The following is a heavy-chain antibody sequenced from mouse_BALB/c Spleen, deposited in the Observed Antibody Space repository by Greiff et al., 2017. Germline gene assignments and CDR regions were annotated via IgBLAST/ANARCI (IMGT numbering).Heavy chain of an antibody. CDR2: INPYNDGT. Sequence: EVQLQQSGPELVKPGASVKMSCKASGYTFTSYVMHWVKQKPGQGLEWIGYINPYNDGTKYNEKFKGKATLTSDKSSSTAYMELSSLTSEDSAVYYCARGAITTVLTGRYFDVWGAGTTVTVSS. J-gene: IGHJ1*01. V-gene: IGHV1-14*01. CDR3: ARGAITTVLTGRYFDV. D-gene: IGHD1-1*01. CDR1: GYTFTSYV.